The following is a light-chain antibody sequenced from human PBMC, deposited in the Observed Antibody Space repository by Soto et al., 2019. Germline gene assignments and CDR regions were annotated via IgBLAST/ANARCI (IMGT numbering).Light chain of an antibody. J-gene: IGKJ2*01. Sequence: EIVLTQSPGTLSLSPGERATLSCRASQSVSSSYLAWYQQKPGQAPRLLIYGASSRATGIPDRFSGSGSGTDFTLAISRLEPEGFAVYCCQQYGCSRYLTFGQGTKLEIK. CDR1: QSVSSSY. CDR3: QQYGCSRYLT. CDR2: GAS. V-gene: IGKV3-20*01.